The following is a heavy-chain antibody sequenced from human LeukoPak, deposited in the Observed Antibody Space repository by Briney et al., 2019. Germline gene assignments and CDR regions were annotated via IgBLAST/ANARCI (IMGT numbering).Heavy chain of an antibody. J-gene: IGHJ4*02. CDR3: AKVPAEFGSYSDFAY. V-gene: IGHV3-23*01. CDR2: ISGSGGSK. Sequence: PGGSLRLSCAASGFTFSSYAMSWVRQAPGKGLEWVSAISGSGGSKYYPDSVKGRFTISRDNSKNTLLQQMNSPTADATAVYYCAKVPAEFGSYSDFAYWGQGTLVTVSS. D-gene: IGHD1-26*01. CDR1: GFTFSSYA.